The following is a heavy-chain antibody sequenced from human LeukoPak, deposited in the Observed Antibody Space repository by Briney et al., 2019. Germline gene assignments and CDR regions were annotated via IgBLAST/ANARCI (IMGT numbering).Heavy chain of an antibody. Sequence: GGSLRLSCAASGFTFSGSAMHWVRQASGKGLEWVGRIRSKANSYATAYAASVKGRFTISRDDSKNTAYLQMNSLKTEDTAVYYCTNQGGDGAVADPGVNAFDIWGQGTMVTVSS. CDR2: IRSKANSYAT. D-gene: IGHD6-19*01. V-gene: IGHV3-73*01. CDR1: GFTFSGSA. J-gene: IGHJ3*02. CDR3: TNQGGDGAVADPGVNAFDI.